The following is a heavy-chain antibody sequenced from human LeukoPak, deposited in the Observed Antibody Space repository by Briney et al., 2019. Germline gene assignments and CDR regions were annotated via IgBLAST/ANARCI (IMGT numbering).Heavy chain of an antibody. CDR1: GFTFSSYG. J-gene: IGHJ3*02. D-gene: IGHD3-16*01. CDR3: AKEMITFGGAADAFDI. CDR2: ISYDGSNK. Sequence: TGGSLRLSCAASGFTFSSYGMHWVRQAPGKGLEWVAVISYDGSNKYYADSVKGRFTISRDNSKNTLYLQMNSLRAEDTAVYYCAKEMITFGGAADAFDIWGQGTMVTVSS. V-gene: IGHV3-30*18.